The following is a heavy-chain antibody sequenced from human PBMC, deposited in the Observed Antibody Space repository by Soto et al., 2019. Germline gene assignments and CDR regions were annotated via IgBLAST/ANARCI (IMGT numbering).Heavy chain of an antibody. Sequence: GGSLRLSCAASCFTFSNAWMNWVRQAPGKGLEWVGRIKSKTDGGTTDYAAPVKGRFTISRDDSKNTLYLQMNSLKTEDTAVYYCTTDLFVEYYFDYWGQGTLVTVSS. CDR2: IKSKTDGGTT. CDR3: TTDLFVEYYFDY. J-gene: IGHJ4*02. V-gene: IGHV3-15*07. CDR1: CFTFSNAW.